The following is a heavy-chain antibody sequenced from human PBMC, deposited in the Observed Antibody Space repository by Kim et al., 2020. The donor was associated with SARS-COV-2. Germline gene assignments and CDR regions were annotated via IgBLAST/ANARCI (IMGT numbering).Heavy chain of an antibody. CDR3: AKDSFHSGSYSRLDY. Sequence: GGSLRLSCAASGFTFGDYAMHWVRQAPGKGLEWVSGISWNSGSIGYADSVKGRFTISRDNAKNSLYLQMNSLRAEDTALYYCAKDSFHSGSYSRLDYWGQGTLVTVSS. J-gene: IGHJ4*02. CDR1: GFTFGDYA. V-gene: IGHV3-9*01. CDR2: ISWNSGSI. D-gene: IGHD1-26*01.